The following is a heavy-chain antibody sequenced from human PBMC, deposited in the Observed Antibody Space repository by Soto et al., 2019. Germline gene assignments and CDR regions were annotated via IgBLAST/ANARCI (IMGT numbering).Heavy chain of an antibody. Sequence: ITLQEAGPTLVKPTQTLTLTCTFSGFSLSTSGVGVGWIRQPPGKALEWLALIYWGDDKRYNPSLKNRLSISEDTAQRQVVLPMTIMDAEDTGTYYCAAHGSGTYYNPLYNWFDPWGPGTRVTVSS. CDR3: AAHGSGTYYNPLYNWFDP. V-gene: IGHV2-5*02. J-gene: IGHJ5*02. D-gene: IGHD3-10*01. CDR2: IYWGDDK. CDR1: GFSLSTSGVG.